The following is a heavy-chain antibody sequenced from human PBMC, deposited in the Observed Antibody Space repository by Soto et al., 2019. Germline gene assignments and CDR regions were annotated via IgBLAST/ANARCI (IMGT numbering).Heavy chain of an antibody. CDR2: IWNDGGKT. D-gene: IGHD3-16*02. J-gene: IGHJ3*02. Sequence: QVQLVESGGGVVQPGRSLRLSCAASGFSFNVHGMHWVRQAPGKGLEWVAVIWNDGGKTDYVDSVKGRFTVSRDNSKNTLFLQMSSLRAEDTAVYYCARAPSYVWGTFRYTGAFDMWGQGTMVTVSS. V-gene: IGHV3-33*01. CDR1: GFSFNVHG. CDR3: ARAPSYVWGTFRYTGAFDM.